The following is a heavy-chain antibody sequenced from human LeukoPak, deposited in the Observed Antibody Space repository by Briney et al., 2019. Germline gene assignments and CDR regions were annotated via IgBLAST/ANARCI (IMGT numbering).Heavy chain of an antibody. Sequence: SETLSVTCTVSGGSISNNYWSWIRQPPGKGLEWIGYIYYSGSTNYNPSLKSRVLISVDTSRNQFSLKLTSVTAADTAVYYCARGGSAYSLDYWGQGTLVTVSS. J-gene: IGHJ4*02. CDR2: IYYSGST. V-gene: IGHV4-59*08. CDR1: GGSISNNY. D-gene: IGHD3-22*01. CDR3: ARGGSAYSLDY.